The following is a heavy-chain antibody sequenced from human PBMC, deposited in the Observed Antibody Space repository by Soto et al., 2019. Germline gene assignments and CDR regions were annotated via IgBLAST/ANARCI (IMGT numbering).Heavy chain of an antibody. Sequence: EVQLVESGGGLVQPGGSLRLSCEASGFTFGTYWMNWVRQPPGKGLECVADIKPDGSERYYVDSVKGRFTISRHNAKNSLYLHMNSLRAGDTAVYYCATDLNWEHYWGQGTLVTVSS. CDR1: GFTFGTYW. D-gene: IGHD7-27*01. CDR3: ATDLNWEHY. J-gene: IGHJ4*02. V-gene: IGHV3-7*04. CDR2: IKPDGSER.